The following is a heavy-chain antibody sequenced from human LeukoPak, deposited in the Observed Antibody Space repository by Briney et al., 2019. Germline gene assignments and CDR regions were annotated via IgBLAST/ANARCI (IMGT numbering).Heavy chain of an antibody. Sequence: GGSLRLSCAAYGFTFSSYWMRWVRQAPGKGMEGVANIKQDGSEKYYVDSVKGRFTISRDNAKNSLYLQMNSLRAEDTAVYYCARDLMVRGRSQKRGMDVWGKGTTVTVSS. CDR1: GFTFSSYW. J-gene: IGHJ6*04. CDR3: ARDLMVRGRSQKRGMDV. V-gene: IGHV3-7*03. D-gene: IGHD3-10*01. CDR2: IKQDGSEK.